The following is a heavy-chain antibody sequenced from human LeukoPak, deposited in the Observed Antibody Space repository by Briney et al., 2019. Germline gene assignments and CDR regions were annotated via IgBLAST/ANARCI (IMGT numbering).Heavy chain of an antibody. D-gene: IGHD6-19*01. V-gene: IGHV1-69*05. Sequence: ASVKVSCKASGGTFSSYAISWVRQAPGQGLEWMGGIIPIFGTANYAQKFQGRVTITTDESTSTAYMELSSLRSEDTAVYYCATWQWLGSYYFDYWGQGTLVTVSS. CDR3: ATWQWLGSYYFDY. J-gene: IGHJ4*02. CDR2: IIPIFGTA. CDR1: GGTFSSYA.